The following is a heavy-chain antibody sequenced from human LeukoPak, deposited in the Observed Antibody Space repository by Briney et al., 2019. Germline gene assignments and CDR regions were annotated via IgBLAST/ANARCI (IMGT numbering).Heavy chain of an antibody. CDR1: GGSFSGYY. Sequence: SETLSLTCAVYGGSFSGYYWSWIRQPPGKGLEWIGEINHSGSTNYNPSLKSRVTISVDTSKNQFSLKLSSVTAADTAVYYCAGDYIAAAGTVGNYGMDVWGQGTTVTVSS. CDR2: INHSGST. J-gene: IGHJ6*02. D-gene: IGHD6-13*01. CDR3: AGDYIAAAGTVGNYGMDV. V-gene: IGHV4-34*01.